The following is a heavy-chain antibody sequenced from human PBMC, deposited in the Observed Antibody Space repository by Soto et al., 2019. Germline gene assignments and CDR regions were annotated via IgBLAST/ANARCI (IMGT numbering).Heavy chain of an antibody. V-gene: IGHV3-48*03. CDR1: GFTFSSYE. D-gene: IGHD3-22*01. CDR3: ARGDYYDSSGYYTDFQH. J-gene: IGHJ1*01. CDR2: ISSSGSTI. Sequence: GSLRLSCAASGFTFSSYEMNWVRQAPGKGLEWVSYISSSGSTIYYADSVKGRFTISRDNAKNSLYLQMNSLRAEDTAVYYCARGDYYDSSGYYTDFQHWGQGTLVTVSS.